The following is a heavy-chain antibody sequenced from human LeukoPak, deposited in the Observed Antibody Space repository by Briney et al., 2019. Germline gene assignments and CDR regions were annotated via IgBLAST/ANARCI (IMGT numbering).Heavy chain of an antibody. CDR3: ARDVGATKNY. Sequence: GGSLRLSCVASGFTVSSNDMSWVRQAPGKGLEWVSVVYSGGSTYYADSVRGRFTISRDNSENTLYLQMNSLRAEDTAVYYCARDVGATKNYWGQGTLVTVSS. D-gene: IGHD1-26*01. CDR1: GFTVSSND. CDR2: VYSGGST. J-gene: IGHJ4*02. V-gene: IGHV3-66*01.